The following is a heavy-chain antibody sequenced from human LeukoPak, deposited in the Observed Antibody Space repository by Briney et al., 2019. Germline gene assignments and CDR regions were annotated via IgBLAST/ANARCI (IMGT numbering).Heavy chain of an antibody. CDR1: GGSLSGYY. V-gene: IGHV4-34*01. CDR3: ARARRLHYYGSGSPGFDY. J-gene: IGHJ4*02. CDR2: INHSGST. D-gene: IGHD3-10*01. Sequence: SETLSLTCAVYGGSLSGYYWSWIRQPPGKGLEWIGEINHSGSTNYNPSLKSRVTISVDTSKNQFSLKLSSVTAADTAVYYCARARRLHYYGSGSPGFDYWGQGTLVTASS.